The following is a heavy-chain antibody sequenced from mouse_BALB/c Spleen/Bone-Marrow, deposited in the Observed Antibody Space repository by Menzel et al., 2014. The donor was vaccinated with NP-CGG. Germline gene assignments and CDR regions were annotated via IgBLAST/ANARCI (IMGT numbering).Heavy chain of an antibody. J-gene: IGHJ1*01. CDR2: INPDSNTI. V-gene: IGHV4-1*02. CDR1: GFDFSRYW. Sequence: EVMLVESGGGLVQPGGSLKLSCAASGFDFSRYWMSWVRQAPGKGLEWIGEINPDSNTINYTPSLKDKFIISRDNAKNTLYLQMSKVGSEDTALYYCARPNYYGNLFVWGAGTTVTVTS. D-gene: IGHD1-1*01. CDR3: ARPNYYGNLFV.